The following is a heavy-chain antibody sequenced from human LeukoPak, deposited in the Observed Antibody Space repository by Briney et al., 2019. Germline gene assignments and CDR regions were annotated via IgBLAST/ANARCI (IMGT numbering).Heavy chain of an antibody. CDR1: GGSISSYY. Sequence: SETLSLTCTVSGGSISSYYWSWIRQPPGKGREWIGYIYYSGSTNYNPSLKSRVTISVDTSKNQFSLKLSSVTAADTAVYYCAAGGNYDSSGVAYWGQGTLVTVSS. CDR2: IYYSGST. J-gene: IGHJ4*02. CDR3: AAGGNYDSSGVAY. V-gene: IGHV4-59*01. D-gene: IGHD3-22*01.